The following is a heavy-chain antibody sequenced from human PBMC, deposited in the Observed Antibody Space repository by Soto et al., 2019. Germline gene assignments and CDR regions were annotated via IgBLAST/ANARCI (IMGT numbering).Heavy chain of an antibody. J-gene: IGHJ4*02. CDR1: GFTFNRYG. CDR2: VTSSSSSM. CDR3: AREADFASSGYVLDY. D-gene: IGHD3-22*01. Sequence: PGGSLRLSCAASGFTFNRYGMNWVRQAPGKGLEWVSSVTSSSSSMLYADSVKGRFTISRDDAKDSLFLQMNSLRADDTAVYYCAREADFASSGYVLDYWGQGTLVTVSS. V-gene: IGHV3-21*01.